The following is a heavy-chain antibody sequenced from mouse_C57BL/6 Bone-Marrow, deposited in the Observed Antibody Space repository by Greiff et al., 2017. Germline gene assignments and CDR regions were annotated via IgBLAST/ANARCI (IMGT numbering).Heavy chain of an antibody. J-gene: IGHJ2*01. CDR1: GYTFTDYN. D-gene: IGHD1-1*01. CDR3: AKGITLNFDY. CDR2: INPNNGGT. V-gene: IGHV1-22*01. Sequence: EVQLQQSGPELVKPGASVKMSCKASGYTFTDYNMHWVKQSHGKSLEWIGYINPNNGGTSYNQKFKGKATLTVNKSSSTAYMELRILTSEDSAVYYCAKGITLNFDYWGQGTTLTVSS.